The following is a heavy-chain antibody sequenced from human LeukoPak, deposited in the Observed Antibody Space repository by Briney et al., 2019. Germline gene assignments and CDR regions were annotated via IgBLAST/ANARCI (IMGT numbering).Heavy chain of an antibody. Sequence: SETLSLTCTVSGGSISSYYWSWIRQPPGKGLEWIGYIYYSGSTNYNPSLKSRVTISVDTSKNQFSLKLSSVTAADTAVYYCARDQGNYYDSTGLFDYWGQGILVTVSS. CDR3: ARDQGNYYDSTGLFDY. D-gene: IGHD3-22*01. V-gene: IGHV4-59*01. CDR2: IYYSGST. CDR1: GGSISSYY. J-gene: IGHJ4*02.